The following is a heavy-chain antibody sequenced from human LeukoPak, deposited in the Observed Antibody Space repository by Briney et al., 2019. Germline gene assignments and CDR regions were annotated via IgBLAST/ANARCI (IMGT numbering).Heavy chain of an antibody. D-gene: IGHD3-10*01. CDR2: IYYSGST. J-gene: IGHJ4*02. CDR3: ARGGYGSGSYYVDY. CDR1: GGYIITSGHY. Sequence: SETLSLTCTVSGGYIITSGHYWGWIRQPPGKGLEWIGYIYYSGSTYYNPSLKSRVTIPVDTSKNQFSLKLSSVTAADTAVYYCARGGYGSGSYYVDYWGQGALVTVSS. V-gene: IGHV4-31*03.